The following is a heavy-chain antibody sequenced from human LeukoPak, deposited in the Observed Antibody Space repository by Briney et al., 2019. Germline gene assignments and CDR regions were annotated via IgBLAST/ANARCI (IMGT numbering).Heavy chain of an antibody. D-gene: IGHD3-22*01. CDR2: INPNSGGT. CDR1: GYTFTGYY. Sequence: AASVKVSCKASGYTFTGYYMHWVRQAPGQGLEWMGWINPNSGGTNYAQKFQGWVTMTRDTSISTAYMELSRLRSDDTAVYYCARDRLEYYYDSSGSASPFDYWGQGTLVTVSS. J-gene: IGHJ4*02. CDR3: ARDRLEYYYDSSGSASPFDY. V-gene: IGHV1-2*04.